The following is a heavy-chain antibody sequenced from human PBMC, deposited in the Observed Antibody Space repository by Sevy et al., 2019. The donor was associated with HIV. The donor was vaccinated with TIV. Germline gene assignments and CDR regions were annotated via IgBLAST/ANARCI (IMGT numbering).Heavy chain of an antibody. D-gene: IGHD6-19*01. CDR1: GFTCSSYA. J-gene: IGHJ4*02. CDR2: ISYDGSNK. Sequence: GGSLRLSCAASGFTCSSYAMHWVRQAPGKGLEWVAVISYDGSNKYYADSVKGRLTISRDNSKKTLYLQMNILRAEDTAVYYSARDAYSSGSYYFDYWGQGTLVTVSS. V-gene: IGHV3-30-3*01. CDR3: ARDAYSSGSYYFDY.